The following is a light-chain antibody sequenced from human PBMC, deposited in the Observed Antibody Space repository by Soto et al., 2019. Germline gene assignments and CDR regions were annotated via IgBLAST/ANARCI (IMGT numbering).Light chain of an antibody. CDR1: QSVSSN. CDR3: LLRSDWPPT. J-gene: IGKJ5*01. CDR2: GAY. V-gene: IGKV3-15*01. Sequence: EIVMTQSPATLFVSPGGSATLSCRASQSVSSNLALYQQKPGQDPRLLIYGAYTRATGITARFSGSGSGKEFNLTISSLEPEDSAVYYCLLRSDWPPTFGQGTRLEIK.